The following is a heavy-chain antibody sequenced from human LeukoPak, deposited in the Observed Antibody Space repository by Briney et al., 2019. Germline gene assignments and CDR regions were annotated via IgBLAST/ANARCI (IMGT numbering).Heavy chain of an antibody. CDR1: GFTFSSYS. CDR2: ISSSSSTI. Sequence: GGSLRLSCAASGFTFSSYSMNWVRQAPGKGLEWVSYISSSSSTIYYADSVKGRFTISRDNAKNSLYLQMNSLRAEDTALYYCAKDYLMGRRGFRQQLVSNYFDYWGQGTLVTVSS. CDR3: AKDYLMGRRGFRQQLVSNYFDY. V-gene: IGHV3-48*01. D-gene: IGHD6-13*01. J-gene: IGHJ4*02.